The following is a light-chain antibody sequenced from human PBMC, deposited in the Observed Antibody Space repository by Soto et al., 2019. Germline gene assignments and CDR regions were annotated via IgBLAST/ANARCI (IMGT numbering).Light chain of an antibody. CDR2: DVS. V-gene: IGLV2-14*01. Sequence: QSVLTQPASVSGSPGQSITISCTGTSSDVGGYNDVSWYQQHPGKVPKLMIYDVSNRPSGVSNRFSGSKSGNTASLTISGLQAEAEADYYCSSYTSSSTLNYVFGTGTKVTVL. CDR1: SSDVGGYND. CDR3: SSYTSSSTLNYV. J-gene: IGLJ1*01.